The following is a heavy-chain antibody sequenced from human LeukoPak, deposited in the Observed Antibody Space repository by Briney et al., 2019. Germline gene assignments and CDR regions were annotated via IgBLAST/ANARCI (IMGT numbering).Heavy chain of an antibody. CDR2: IYTSGST. D-gene: IGHD3-9*01. J-gene: IGHJ4*02. Sequence: SETLSLTCTVSGGSISSYYWSWIRQPAGKGLEWIGRIYTSGSTNYNPSLKSRVTISVDTSKNQFSLKLSSVTAADTAVYYCARGGWYYDILTGYYGPYYFDYWGQGTLVTVSS. CDR1: GGSISSYY. V-gene: IGHV4-4*07. CDR3: ARGGWYYDILTGYYGPYYFDY.